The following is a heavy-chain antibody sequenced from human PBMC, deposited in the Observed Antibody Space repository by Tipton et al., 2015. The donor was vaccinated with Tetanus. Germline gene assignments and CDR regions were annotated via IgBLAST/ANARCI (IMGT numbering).Heavy chain of an antibody. CDR1: GGSISSYS. Sequence: TLSLTCTVSGGSISSYSWSWIRQSPGKGLEWIGYIDYFGSTKYNPSLKSRVAMSVDTSKNQLSLRLNSVTAADTAVYYCARIGWLQQNKPAFDIWGQGTVVTVSS. V-gene: IGHV4-59*07. CDR3: ARIGWLQQNKPAFDI. CDR2: IDYFGST. J-gene: IGHJ3*02. D-gene: IGHD6-19*01.